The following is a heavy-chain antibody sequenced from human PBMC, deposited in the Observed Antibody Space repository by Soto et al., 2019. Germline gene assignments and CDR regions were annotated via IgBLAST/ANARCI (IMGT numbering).Heavy chain of an antibody. CDR1: GYTFRNFG. CDR3: ARENSYFDY. J-gene: IGHJ4*02. Sequence: QIQLLQSGAEVKKPGASVKVTCKASGYTFRNFGISWVRQAPGQGLEWMGWISAYNANANYAQKFQGRLTMTADTSTSTRYMELRSLRSDDTAVYYCARENSYFDYWGQGTLVTVSS. V-gene: IGHV1-18*01. CDR2: ISAYNANA.